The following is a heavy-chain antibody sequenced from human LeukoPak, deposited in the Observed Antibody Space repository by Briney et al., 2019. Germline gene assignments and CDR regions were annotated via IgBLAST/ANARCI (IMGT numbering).Heavy chain of an antibody. CDR1: GFSVSGIH. CDR3: ARGNGNVGGRLDP. CDR2: LYSGGAT. D-gene: IGHD4-23*01. Sequence: GSLRLSCVASGFSVSGIHMNWVRPAPGKDLEWVSGLYSGGATYYADSMGGGFTISRDHSKNTLYLQMTNLRVDDTAIYYCARGNGNVGGRLDPWGQGTRVTVSS. V-gene: IGHV3-66*01. J-gene: IGHJ5*02.